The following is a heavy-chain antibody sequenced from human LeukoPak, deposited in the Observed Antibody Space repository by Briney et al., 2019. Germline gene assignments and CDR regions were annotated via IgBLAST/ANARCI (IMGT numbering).Heavy chain of an antibody. J-gene: IGHJ5*02. V-gene: IGHV3-53*01. CDR3: VRNSGELGA. Sequence: GSLRLSCSASGFTVSNNYMSWVRRAAGKGLEWVALIYSAGGTYYADSVKGRFTISRDNSKNTLHLQMNSLRAEDTAVYYCVRNSGELGAWGQGTLVTVSS. CDR2: IYSAGGT. CDR1: GFTVSNNY. D-gene: IGHD2-21*01.